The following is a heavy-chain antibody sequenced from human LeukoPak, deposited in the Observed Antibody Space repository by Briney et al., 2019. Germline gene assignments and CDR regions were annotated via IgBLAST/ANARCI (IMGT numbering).Heavy chain of an antibody. CDR2: IKQDVSEK. CDR1: GFTFSSYW. V-gene: IGHV3-7*01. J-gene: IGHJ4*02. D-gene: IGHD3-3*01. CDR3: ARGGFLEWLPTHY. Sequence: GGSLRLSCAASGFTFSSYWMSWVRQAPGKGLEWVANIKQDVSEKYYVDSVKGRFTISRDNAKNSLYLQMNSLRAEDTAVYYCARGGFLEWLPTHYWGQGTLFTVSS.